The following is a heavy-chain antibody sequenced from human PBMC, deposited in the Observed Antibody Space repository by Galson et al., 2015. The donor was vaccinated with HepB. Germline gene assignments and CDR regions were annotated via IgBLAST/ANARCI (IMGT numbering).Heavy chain of an antibody. J-gene: IGHJ4*02. CDR1: GYSFTGYY. CDR2: INPDSGGT. Sequence: SVKVSCKASGYSFTGYYIHWVRQAPGQGLEWMGRINPDSGGTNYAQKFQGRVTMTRDTSISTAYMELSRLRSDDTAVYYCARGSIFGVVIARGPFDYWGQGTLVTVSS. D-gene: IGHD3-3*02. CDR3: ARGSIFGVVIARGPFDY. V-gene: IGHV1-2*06.